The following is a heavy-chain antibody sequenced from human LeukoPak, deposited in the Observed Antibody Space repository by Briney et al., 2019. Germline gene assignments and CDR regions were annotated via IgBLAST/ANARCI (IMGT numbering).Heavy chain of an antibody. CDR3: ARGGERANFYGLGSSPNWFDP. CDR2: MNPNSGNT. J-gene: IGHJ5*02. V-gene: IGHV1-8*02. D-gene: IGHD3-10*01. Sequence: GASVKVSCKASGYTFIGYDINWGRQAAGQGLEWMGGMNPNSGNTGYAQKFQGRVTMTRNTSISTAYMELSGLRSDDTAVYYCARGGERANFYGLGSSPNWFDPWGQGTLVTVSS. CDR1: GYTFIGYD.